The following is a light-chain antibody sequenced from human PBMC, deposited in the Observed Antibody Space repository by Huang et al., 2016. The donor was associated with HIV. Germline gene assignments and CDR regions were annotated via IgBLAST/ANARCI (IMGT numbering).Light chain of an antibody. CDR3: QQRSNWPQLT. V-gene: IGKV3-11*01. Sequence: EIVLTQSPATLSLSPGERATLSCRASQSVSNYLTWYQQKPGQTPRLLIYDASIRATGIPARCSGSGSGTDFTLTISSLEPEDFAVYYCQQRSNWPQLTFGGGTKVEI. CDR1: QSVSNY. CDR2: DAS. J-gene: IGKJ4*01.